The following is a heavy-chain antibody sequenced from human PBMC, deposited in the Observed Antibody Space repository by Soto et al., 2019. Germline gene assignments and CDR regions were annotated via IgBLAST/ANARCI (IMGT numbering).Heavy chain of an antibody. V-gene: IGHV1-2*02. Sequence: QVQLVHSGAELKKPGASVKVSCKASGYTFTAYAMHWVRQAPGQGLEWMGWINPNSGDATYAQKFQGRVTMTMDTSITTAYMELSSLSYDDTAVYYCAREASAVLALAYWGQGTLVTVSS. CDR2: INPNSGDA. J-gene: IGHJ4*02. CDR1: GYTFTAYA. D-gene: IGHD6-19*01. CDR3: AREASAVLALAY.